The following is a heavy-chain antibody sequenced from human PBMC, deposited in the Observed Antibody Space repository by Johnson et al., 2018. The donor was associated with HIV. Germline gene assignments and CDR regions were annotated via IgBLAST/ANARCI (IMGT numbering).Heavy chain of an antibody. CDR2: IRYDGSNK. J-gene: IGHJ3*02. V-gene: IGHV3-30*02. Sequence: QVQLVESGGGVVQPGGSLRLSCAASAFTFSSYGMHWVRQAPGKGLEWVAFIRYDGSNKYYADSVQGRFTISRDNSKNKLYLQMNSRRAEDTAVSYCAKDYYDSSGDAFDIWGQGTMVTVSS. D-gene: IGHD3-22*01. CDR1: AFTFSSYG. CDR3: AKDYYDSSGDAFDI.